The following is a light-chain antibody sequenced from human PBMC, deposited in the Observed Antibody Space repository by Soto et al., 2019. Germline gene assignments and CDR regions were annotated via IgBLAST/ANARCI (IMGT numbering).Light chain of an antibody. J-gene: IGKJ1*01. CDR3: QQYGSSPRT. CDR1: QSVSANN. V-gene: IGKV3-20*01. CDR2: SAS. Sequence: ETVLTQSPGTLSLSPGERATLSCRASQSVSANNLAWYQQKAGQAPRLLTYSASSRATGIPDRFSGSGSGTDFTLTISRLEPEDLAVYYCQQYGSSPRTFGRGTKVDIK.